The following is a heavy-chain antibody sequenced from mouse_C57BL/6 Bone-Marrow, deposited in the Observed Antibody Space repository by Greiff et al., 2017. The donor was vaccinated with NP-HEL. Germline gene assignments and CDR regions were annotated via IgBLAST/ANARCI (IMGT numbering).Heavy chain of an antibody. CDR2: IDPETGGT. D-gene: IGHD2-1*01. CDR3: TRSYGHYPFAY. V-gene: IGHV1-15*01. Sequence: QVQLKESGAELVRPGASVTLSCKASGYTFTDYEMHWVKQTPVHGLEWIGAIDPETGGTAYNQKFKGKAILTADKSSSTAYMELRSLTSEDSAVYYCTRSYGHYPFAYWGQGTLVTVSA. J-gene: IGHJ3*01. CDR1: GYTFTDYE.